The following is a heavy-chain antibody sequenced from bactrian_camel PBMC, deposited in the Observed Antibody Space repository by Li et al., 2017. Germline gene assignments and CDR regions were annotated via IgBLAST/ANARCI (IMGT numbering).Heavy chain of an antibody. D-gene: IGHD3*01. J-gene: IGHJ4*01. CDR1: GSIKRGSLC. V-gene: IGHV3S53*01. CDR2: TGPSTT. Sequence: VQLVESGGGSVQAGGSLRLFCTVNGSIKRGSLCMGWFRQTPGKEREEVAATGPSTTKYADSVKGRFTISRDNAKDTLYLQMNSLKIEDTAVYYCALGSSRQATMTARGKGTQVTVS.